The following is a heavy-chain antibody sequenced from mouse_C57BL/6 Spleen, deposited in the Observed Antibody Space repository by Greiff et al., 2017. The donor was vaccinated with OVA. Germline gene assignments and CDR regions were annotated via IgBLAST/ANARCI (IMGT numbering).Heavy chain of an antibody. CDR3: ARVVRWYFDV. J-gene: IGHJ1*03. V-gene: IGHV1-55*01. CDR2: IYPGSGST. D-gene: IGHD1-1*02. Sequence: VQLQQPGAELVKPGASVKLSCKASGYTFTSYWITWVKQRPGQGLEWIGDIYPGSGSTNYNEKFKSKATMTVDTSSSTAYMHLSSLTSEASAVCDCARVVRWYFDVWGTGTTVTVSS. CDR1: GYTFTSYW.